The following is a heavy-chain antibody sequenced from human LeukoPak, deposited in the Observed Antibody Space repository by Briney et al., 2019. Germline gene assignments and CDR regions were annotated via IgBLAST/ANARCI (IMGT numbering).Heavy chain of an antibody. CDR2: IYYSGST. CDR3: ARVTCLNLRCPFDY. V-gene: IGHV4-39*07. Sequence: SGTLSLTCTVSGVSISSSSYYWGWIPQRPGKGLEGIVSIYYSGSTYYNPSLKSRVTISVDTSKNHFSLKLSSVPAADTAVYYCARVTCLNLRCPFDYWGQGTLVTVSS. J-gene: IGHJ4*02. CDR1: GVSISSSSYY. D-gene: IGHD4-17*01.